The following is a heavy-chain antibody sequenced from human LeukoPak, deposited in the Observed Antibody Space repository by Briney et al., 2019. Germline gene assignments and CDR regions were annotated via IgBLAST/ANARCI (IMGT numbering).Heavy chain of an antibody. CDR1: GYSFTSYW. V-gene: IGHV5-51*01. Sequence: GESLKISCKGSGYSFTSYWIGWVRQMPGKGLEWMGITYPGDSDTRYSPSFQGQVTISADKSISTAYLQWSSLKASDTAMYYCARHVDTDSYGPSYYYYGMDVWGQGTTVTVSS. D-gene: IGHD5-18*01. J-gene: IGHJ6*02. CDR2: TYPGDSDT. CDR3: ARHVDTDSYGPSYYYYGMDV.